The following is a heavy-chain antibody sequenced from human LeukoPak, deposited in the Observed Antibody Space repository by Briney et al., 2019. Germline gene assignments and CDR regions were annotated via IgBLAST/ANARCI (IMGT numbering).Heavy chain of an antibody. J-gene: IGHJ4*02. V-gene: IGHV4-39*01. D-gene: IGHD4-17*01. CDR1: GGPISSSSYY. Sequence: SETLSLTCTVSGGPISSSSYYWGWIRQPPGKGLEWIGSFYYSGSTYYNPSLKSRVTISVDTSKNQFSLKLSSVTAADTAVYYCARHRNEYDYGDYQVIDYWGQGTLVTVSS. CDR2: FYYSGST. CDR3: ARHRNEYDYGDYQVIDY.